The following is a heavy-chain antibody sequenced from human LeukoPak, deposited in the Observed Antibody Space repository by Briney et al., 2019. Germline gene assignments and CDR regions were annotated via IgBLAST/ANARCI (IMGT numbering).Heavy chain of an antibody. V-gene: IGHV3-30*18. Sequence: GGSLRLSCAASGFTFSSYGMHWVRQAPGKGLEWVAVISYDGSNKYYADSVKGRFTISRDNSKNTLYLQMNSPRAEDTAVYYCAKASGYSSGWYGYWGQGTLVTVSS. D-gene: IGHD6-19*01. CDR1: GFTFSSYG. CDR3: AKASGYSSGWYGY. J-gene: IGHJ4*02. CDR2: ISYDGSNK.